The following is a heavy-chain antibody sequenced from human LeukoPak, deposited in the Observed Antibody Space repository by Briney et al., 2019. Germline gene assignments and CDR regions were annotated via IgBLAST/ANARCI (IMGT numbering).Heavy chain of an antibody. Sequence: ASVKVSCTASGYTFIGYYIHWVRQAPGQGLEWMGWIYPNSGGTNYAQKFQGRVTMTRDTSISTAYMELSRLRSDDTAVYYCARGKRYCSSTSCYTNDYWGQGTLVTVSS. CDR1: GYTFIGYY. CDR2: IYPNSGGT. D-gene: IGHD2-2*02. V-gene: IGHV1-2*02. CDR3: ARGKRYCSSTSCYTNDY. J-gene: IGHJ4*02.